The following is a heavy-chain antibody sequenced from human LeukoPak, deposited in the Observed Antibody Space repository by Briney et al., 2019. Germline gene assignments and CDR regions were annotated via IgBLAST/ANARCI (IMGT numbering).Heavy chain of an antibody. Sequence: PGGSLRLSCAASGFTFSSYSMNWVRQAPGKGLEWVSSISSSSSYIYYADSVKGRFTISRDNAKNSLYLQMHSLRAEDTAVYYCAREGYSYGLFDYWGQGTLVTVSS. CDR3: AREGYSYGLFDY. CDR1: GFTFSSYS. CDR2: ISSSSSYI. D-gene: IGHD5-18*01. V-gene: IGHV3-21*01. J-gene: IGHJ4*02.